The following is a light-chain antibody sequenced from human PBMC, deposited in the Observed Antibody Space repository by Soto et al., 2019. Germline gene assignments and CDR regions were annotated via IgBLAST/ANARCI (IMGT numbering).Light chain of an antibody. Sequence: DIVMTQSPDSLAVSLGERATINCKSSQSVLFSSNNKNYLAWYQQKPGQPPKLLVYWASTREFGVPDRFSGSGSGTDFTLTISSLQAEDVAFYYCQHYYSIPYTFGQGTKLEIK. CDR1: QSVLFSSNNKNY. CDR2: WAS. V-gene: IGKV4-1*01. J-gene: IGKJ2*01. CDR3: QHYYSIPYT.